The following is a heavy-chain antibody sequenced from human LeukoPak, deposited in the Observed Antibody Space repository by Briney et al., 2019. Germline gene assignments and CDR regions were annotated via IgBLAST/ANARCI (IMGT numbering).Heavy chain of an antibody. Sequence: ASVKVSCKASGYTFTGYYLNWVRQAPGQGLEWMGRINPNSGGTNCGQKFQGRVTMTRGTSISTAYLELSSLTFDDTAVYYCARVDAASLAVHYWGQGTLVTVSS. CDR1: GYTFTGYY. J-gene: IGHJ4*02. V-gene: IGHV1-2*02. CDR2: INPNSGGT. CDR3: ARVDAASLAVHY. D-gene: IGHD6-13*01.